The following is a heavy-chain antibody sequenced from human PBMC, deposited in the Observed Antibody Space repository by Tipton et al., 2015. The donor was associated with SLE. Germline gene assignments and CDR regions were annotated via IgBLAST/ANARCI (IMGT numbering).Heavy chain of an antibody. J-gene: IGHJ6*03. V-gene: IGHV3-30-3*02. CDR2: VSSGGSNK. CDR3: AKGATGTYYYYYMDV. Sequence: SGFTFSSYAMHWVRQAPGKGLEWVAVVSSGGSNKYYADSVKGRFTISRDNSKNTLYLQMNSLRAEDTAVYYCAKGATGTYYYYYMDVWGKGTTVTVSS. D-gene: IGHD1-1*01. CDR1: GFTFSSYA.